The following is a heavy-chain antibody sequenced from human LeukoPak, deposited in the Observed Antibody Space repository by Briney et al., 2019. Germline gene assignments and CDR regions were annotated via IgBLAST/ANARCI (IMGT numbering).Heavy chain of an antibody. J-gene: IGHJ6*03. CDR2: IYHSGST. D-gene: IGHD5-18*01. CDR1: GYSISSGYY. CDR3: ARMPGYSYYYMDV. V-gene: IGHV4-38-2*02. Sequence: SETLSLTCTVSGYSISSGYYWGWIRQPPGKGLEWIGSIYHSGSTYYNPTLKSRVTISVHTPKNQFSLKLSSVTAADTAVYYCARMPGYSYYYMDVWGKGTTVTVSS.